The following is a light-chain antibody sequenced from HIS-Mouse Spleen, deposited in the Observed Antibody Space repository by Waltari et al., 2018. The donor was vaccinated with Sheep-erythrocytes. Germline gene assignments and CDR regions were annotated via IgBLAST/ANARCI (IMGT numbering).Light chain of an antibody. CDR2: EGS. J-gene: IGLJ3*02. CDR1: SSDVGSYNL. V-gene: IGLV2-23*01. Sequence: QSALTQPASVSGSPGQSITISCTGTSSDVGSYNLVSWYQQHPGKAPKLVMYEGSKRPSGVSNRFAGSKSGNTASLTISGLQAEDEADYYCCSYAGSSTPWVFGGGTKLTVL. CDR3: CSYAGSSTPWV.